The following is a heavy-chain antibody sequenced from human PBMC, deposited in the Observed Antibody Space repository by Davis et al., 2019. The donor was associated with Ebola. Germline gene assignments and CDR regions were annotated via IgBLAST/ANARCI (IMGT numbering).Heavy chain of an antibody. D-gene: IGHD5-12*01. Sequence: GESLKISCSVSGFTFGDYAMSWFRQAPGKGLEYVGFIRSKGYGGTTEYAASVKGRFTISRDDSKSIAYLQMNSLKTEDTAVYYCARATITVPGYYFDFWGRGTLITVSS. CDR2: IRSKGYGGTT. V-gene: IGHV3-49*03. J-gene: IGHJ2*01. CDR1: GFTFGDYA. CDR3: ARATITVPGYYFDF.